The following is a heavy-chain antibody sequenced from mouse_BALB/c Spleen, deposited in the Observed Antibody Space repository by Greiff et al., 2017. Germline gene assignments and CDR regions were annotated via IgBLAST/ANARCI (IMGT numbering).Heavy chain of an antibody. J-gene: IGHJ3*01. CDR2: ISSGSSTI. CDR1: GFTFSSFG. V-gene: IGHV5-17*02. Sequence: DVMLVESGGGLVQPGGSRKLSCAASGFTFSSFGMHWVRQAPEKGLEWVAYISSGSSTIYYADTVKGRFTISRDNPKNTLFLQMTSLRSEDTAMYYCARSKDYEFAYWGQGTLVTVSA. D-gene: IGHD2-4*01. CDR3: ARSKDYEFAY.